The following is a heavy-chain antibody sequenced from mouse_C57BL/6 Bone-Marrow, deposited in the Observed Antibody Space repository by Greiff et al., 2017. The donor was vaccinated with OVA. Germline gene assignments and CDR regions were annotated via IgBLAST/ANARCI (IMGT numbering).Heavy chain of an antibody. J-gene: IGHJ4*01. CDR1: GYAFTNYL. V-gene: IGHV1-54*01. Sequence: QVQLQQSGAELVRPGTSVKESCKASGYAFTNYLIEWVKQRPGQGLEWIGVINPGSGGTNYNEKFKGKATLTADKSSSTAYMQLSSLTSEDSAVYFCARDVLYAMDYWGQGTSVTVSS. CDR3: ARDVLYAMDY. CDR2: INPGSGGT.